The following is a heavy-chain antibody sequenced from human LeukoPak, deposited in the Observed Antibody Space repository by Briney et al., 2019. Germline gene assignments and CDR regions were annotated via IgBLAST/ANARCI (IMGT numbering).Heavy chain of an antibody. CDR3: ARAGVLWFGEPEDAFDI. CDR1: GFIFSNYA. V-gene: IGHV3-23*01. J-gene: IGHJ3*02. D-gene: IGHD3-10*01. Sequence: GGSLRLSCVASGFIFSNYAMGWVRQAPGQGLEWVSTISPTEDDTYYADSVKGRFTISRDNSKNTLSLQLNSLSAEDTAVYYCARAGVLWFGEPEDAFDIWGQGTMVTVSS. CDR2: ISPTEDDT.